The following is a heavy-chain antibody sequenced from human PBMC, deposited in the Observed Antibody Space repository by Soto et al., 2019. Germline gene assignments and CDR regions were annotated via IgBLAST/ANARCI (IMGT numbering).Heavy chain of an antibody. J-gene: IGHJ4*02. V-gene: IGHV4-59*13. D-gene: IGHD6-19*01. CDR3: ARRLFGSGWTLDS. CDR2: VYHTGST. Sequence: SETLSLTCDVSGASITTYYWSWIRQAPGKGLEWIGNVYHTGSTDYNSSLRSRVTISVDTSKNQFSLNMNSVTAADTAVYYCARRLFGSGWTLDSWGQGALVTDSS. CDR1: GASITTYY.